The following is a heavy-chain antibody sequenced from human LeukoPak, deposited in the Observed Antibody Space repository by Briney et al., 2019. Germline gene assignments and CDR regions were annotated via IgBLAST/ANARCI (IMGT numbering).Heavy chain of an antibody. J-gene: IGHJ4*02. Sequence: PSETLSLTCTVSGGSISSGGYYWSWIRQHPGKGLKWIGCIYYSGSTYYNPSLKSRVTISVDTSKNQFSLKLSSVTAADTAVYYCAREGGDLVFDYWGQGTLVTVSS. CDR2: IYYSGST. V-gene: IGHV4-31*03. D-gene: IGHD4-17*01. CDR3: AREGGDLVFDY. CDR1: GGSISSGGYY.